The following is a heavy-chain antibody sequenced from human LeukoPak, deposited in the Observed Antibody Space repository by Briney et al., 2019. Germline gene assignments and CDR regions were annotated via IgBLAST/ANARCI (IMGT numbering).Heavy chain of an antibody. CDR3: ARASSLAGADY. Sequence: SETLSLTCAVYGGSFSGYYWTWIRQPPGKGLEWIGEINHSGSTNYNPSLKSRVTISVDTSKSQFSLKLSSVTAADTAVYYCARASSLAGADYWGQGTLVTVSS. V-gene: IGHV4-34*01. D-gene: IGHD1-26*01. CDR2: INHSGST. J-gene: IGHJ4*02. CDR1: GGSFSGYY.